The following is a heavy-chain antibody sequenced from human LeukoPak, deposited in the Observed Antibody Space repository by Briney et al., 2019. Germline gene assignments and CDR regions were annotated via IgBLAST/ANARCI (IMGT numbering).Heavy chain of an antibody. CDR2: IWYDGSKK. CDR3: ARSFYDILIGYYQYFDY. Sequence: PGGSLRLSCAASGFTFSSYGMHWVRQAPGKGLEWVADIWYDGSKKYYADSVKGRFTISRDNSKNTLYIQMNSLRAEDTAVYYCARSFYDILIGYYQYFDYWGQGTLVTVSS. J-gene: IGHJ4*02. V-gene: IGHV3-33*01. CDR1: GFTFSSYG. D-gene: IGHD3-9*01.